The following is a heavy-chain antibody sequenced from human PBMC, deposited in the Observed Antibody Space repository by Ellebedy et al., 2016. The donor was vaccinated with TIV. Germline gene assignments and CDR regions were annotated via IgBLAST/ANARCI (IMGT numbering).Heavy chain of an antibody. V-gene: IGHV3-64D*06. CDR2: ISSNGGST. Sequence: GGSLRLXXSASGFTFSSYAMHWVRQAPGKGLEYVSAISSNGGSTYYADSVKGRFTISRDNSKNTLYLQMSSLRAEDTAVYYCVKRSDDYYYYGMDVWGQGTTVTVSS. CDR3: VKRSDDYYYYGMDV. J-gene: IGHJ6*02. CDR1: GFTFSSYA.